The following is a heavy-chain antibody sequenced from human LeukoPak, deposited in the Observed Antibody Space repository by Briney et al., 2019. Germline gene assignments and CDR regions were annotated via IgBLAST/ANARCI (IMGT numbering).Heavy chain of an antibody. V-gene: IGHV4-59*01. Sequence: NPSETLSLTCTVSGGSISSYYWSWIRQPPGKGLEWTGYIYYSGSTNYNPSLKSRVTISVDTSKNQFSLKLSSVTAADTAVYYCARTGRGYYYGSGYYFDYWGQGTLVTVSS. CDR1: GGSISSYY. CDR3: ARTGRGYYYGSGYYFDY. CDR2: IYYSGST. D-gene: IGHD3-10*01. J-gene: IGHJ4*02.